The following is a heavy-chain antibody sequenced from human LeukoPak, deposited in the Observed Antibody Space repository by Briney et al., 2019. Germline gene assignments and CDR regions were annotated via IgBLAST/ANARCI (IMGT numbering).Heavy chain of an antibody. CDR1: GFTFSSYA. Sequence: GGSLRLSCAASGFTFSSYAMSWVRQAPGKGLEWVSSISSSSSYIYYADSVKGRFTISRDNAKNSLYLQMNSLRAEDTAVYYCARSTAHLDYWGQGTLVTVSS. J-gene: IGHJ4*02. CDR3: ARSTAHLDY. CDR2: ISSSSSYI. V-gene: IGHV3-21*01. D-gene: IGHD1-26*01.